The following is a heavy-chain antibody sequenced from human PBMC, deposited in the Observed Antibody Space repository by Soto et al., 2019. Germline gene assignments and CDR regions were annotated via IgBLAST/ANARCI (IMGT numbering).Heavy chain of an antibody. CDR1: VFSLSTSGVG. V-gene: IGHV2-5*02. D-gene: IGHD1-1*01. J-gene: IGHJ4*02. CDR3: APNRYGNFDY. Sequence: QITLKESGPTLVKPTQTLTLTCTFSVFSLSTSGVGVAWISQPPGKALECLGRIYWDGAKRYSPSLKSRLTITKDTSKNQVVLTMTNMDPVDTATYYCAPNRYGNFDYWGQGALVTVSS. CDR2: IYWDGAK.